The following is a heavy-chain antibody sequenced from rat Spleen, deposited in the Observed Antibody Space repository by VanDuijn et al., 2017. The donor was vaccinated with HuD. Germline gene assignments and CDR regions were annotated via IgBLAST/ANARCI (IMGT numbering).Heavy chain of an antibody. V-gene: IGHV5-29*01. Sequence: EVQLVESGGGLLQPGRSLKLSCAASGFTFSNYGMAWVRQAPTKGLEWVATISYDGSSTYYRDSVKGRFTISRDKAKSTLYLQMDSLRSEDTATYYCTTDLYYSSYPPYVMDAWGQGASVTVSS. CDR3: TTDLYYSSYPPYVMDA. CDR2: ISYDGSST. J-gene: IGHJ4*01. CDR1: GFTFSNYG. D-gene: IGHD1-2*01.